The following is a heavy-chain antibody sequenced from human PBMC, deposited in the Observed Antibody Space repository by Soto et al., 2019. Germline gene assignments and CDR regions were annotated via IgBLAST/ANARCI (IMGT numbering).Heavy chain of an antibody. CDR3: TGEVASGY. Sequence: ESGGGVVQPGRSLRLSCAASGFTFSSYGMHWVRQAPGKGLEWVAVISKDGNDKYYAESVKDRFTISRDNSKNTLYLQMNSLGAEDTAAYYCTGEVASGYWGQGTLVTVSS. J-gene: IGHJ4*02. CDR2: ISKDGNDK. V-gene: IGHV3-30*03. CDR1: GFTFSSYG. D-gene: IGHD2-8*02.